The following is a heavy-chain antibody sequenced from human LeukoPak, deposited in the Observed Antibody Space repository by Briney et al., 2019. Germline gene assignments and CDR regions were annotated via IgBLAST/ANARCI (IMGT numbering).Heavy chain of an antibody. V-gene: IGHV3-72*01. CDR1: GFTFSVHY. CDR2: IRNKGKSYST. J-gene: IGHJ4*02. Sequence: GGSLRLSCAVSGFTFSVHYMEWFRQAPGKGLEWVCRIRNKGKSYSTEYAASVKGRFTISRDDSKNTPWLQMNSLKSEDTAVYYCASLAAGWGQGTLVTVSS. CDR3: ASLAAG.